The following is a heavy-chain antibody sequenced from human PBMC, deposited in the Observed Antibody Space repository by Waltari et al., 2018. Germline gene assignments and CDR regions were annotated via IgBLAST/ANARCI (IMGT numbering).Heavy chain of an antibody. V-gene: IGHV4-38-2*01. CDR1: GYSISSGYY. CDR2: IYHSGST. Sequence: QVQLQESGPGLVKPAETLSLTGAVSGYSISSGYYWGWSRQPPGKGLEWIGSIYHSGSTYYNPSLKSRVTISVDTSKNQFSLKLSSVTAADTAVYYCARYPPVGSYLFDYLGQGTLVTVSS. CDR3: ARYPPVGSYLFDY. J-gene: IGHJ4*02. D-gene: IGHD1-26*01.